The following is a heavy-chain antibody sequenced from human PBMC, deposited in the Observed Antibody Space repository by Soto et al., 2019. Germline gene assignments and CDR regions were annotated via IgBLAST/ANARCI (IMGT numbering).Heavy chain of an antibody. CDR3: AGEGVRRDAFNI. Sequence: GGSLRLSCAASGFTFSSYEMNWVRQAPGKGLEWLSYISGSGSTIYYADSVKGRFTISRDNAKNSPYLQMNSLRAGDTSIYYCAGEGVRRDAFNIWGQGTMVTVSS. CDR2: ISGSGSTI. CDR1: GFTFSSYE. J-gene: IGHJ3*02. V-gene: IGHV3-48*03.